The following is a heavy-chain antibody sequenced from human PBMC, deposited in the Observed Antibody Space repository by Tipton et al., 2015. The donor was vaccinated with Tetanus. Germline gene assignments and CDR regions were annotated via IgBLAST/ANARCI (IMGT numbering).Heavy chain of an antibody. V-gene: IGHV4-4*07. D-gene: IGHD4/OR15-4a*01. J-gene: IGHJ5*02. CDR1: GASISGYY. Sequence: TLSLTCTVSGASISGYYWAWIRQPAGKGLEWIGRIYTSGSTNYNPSLKSRVTMSVDTSKNQFSLKLTSVTAADTAVYYCAADIATGANRWFDPWGQGTLVTVSS. CDR2: IYTSGST. CDR3: AADIATGANRWFDP.